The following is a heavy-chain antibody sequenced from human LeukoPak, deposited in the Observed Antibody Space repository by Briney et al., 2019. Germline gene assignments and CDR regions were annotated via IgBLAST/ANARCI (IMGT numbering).Heavy chain of an antibody. Sequence: SETLSLTCTVSGVSISSYYWSWIRQPPGKGLERIGYISFSGSTNYNPSLRSRVTISVDTSKNQFSLKLSSVTAADTAVYYCACLTTADAFDIWGQGTMVTVSS. V-gene: IGHV4-59*01. D-gene: IGHD3-22*01. CDR2: ISFSGST. CDR3: ACLTTADAFDI. CDR1: GVSISSYY. J-gene: IGHJ3*02.